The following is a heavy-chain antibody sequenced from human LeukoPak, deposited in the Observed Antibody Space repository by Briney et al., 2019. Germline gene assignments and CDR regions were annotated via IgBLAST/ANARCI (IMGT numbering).Heavy chain of an antibody. CDR3: ARELFGGSRDAFDI. V-gene: IGHV1-69*01. CDR2: IIPIFGTA. J-gene: IGHJ3*02. Sequence: GASVKVSCKASGGTFSSYAISWVRQAPGQGLEWMGGIIPIFGTANYAQKFQGRVTITADESTSTAYMELSSLRSEDTAVYYCARELFGGSRDAFDIWGQGTMVTVSS. CDR1: GGTFSSYA. D-gene: IGHD1-26*01.